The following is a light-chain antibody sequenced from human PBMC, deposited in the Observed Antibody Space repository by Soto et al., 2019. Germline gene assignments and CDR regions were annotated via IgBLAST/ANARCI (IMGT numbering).Light chain of an antibody. V-gene: IGKV3-11*01. CDR2: DAS. CDR1: QSVSSY. Sequence: EIVLTQSPSTLSLSPGERATLSFRASQSVSSYLAWYQQKPGQAPRLLIYDASNRATGIPARFSGSGSGTDFTLTISSLEPEDFAVYYCQHRRLTFGGGTKVEIK. J-gene: IGKJ4*01. CDR3: QHRRLT.